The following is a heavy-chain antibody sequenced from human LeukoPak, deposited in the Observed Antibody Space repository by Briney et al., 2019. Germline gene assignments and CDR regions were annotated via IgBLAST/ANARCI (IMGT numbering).Heavy chain of an antibody. CDR1: GYTFTSYD. CDR2: MNPNSGNT. V-gene: IGHV1-8*03. CDR3: ARIAAAGDIDY. Sequence: ASVKASCKASGYTFTSYDINWVRQATGQGLEWMGWMNPNSGNTGYAQKFQGRVTITRDTSASTAYMELSSLRSEDTAVYYCARIAAAGDIDYWGQGTLVTVSS. D-gene: IGHD6-13*01. J-gene: IGHJ4*02.